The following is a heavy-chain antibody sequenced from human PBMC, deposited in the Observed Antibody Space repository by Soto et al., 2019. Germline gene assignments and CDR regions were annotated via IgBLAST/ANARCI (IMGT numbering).Heavy chain of an antibody. V-gene: IGHV4-39*01. CDR2: IYYGGST. CDR3: ARPSLNYGMDV. J-gene: IGHJ6*02. Sequence: QLQLQESGPGLVKPSETLSLTCTVSGGSISSSSYYWAWIRQPPGKGLEWIGSIYYGGSTYYNPSLKSRVTISVDTSKNQFSLKLSSVTAADTAVYCCARPSLNYGMDVWGQGTTVTVSS. CDR1: GGSISSSSYY.